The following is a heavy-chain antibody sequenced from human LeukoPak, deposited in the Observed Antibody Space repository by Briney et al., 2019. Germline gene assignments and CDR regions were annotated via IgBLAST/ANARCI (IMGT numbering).Heavy chain of an antibody. Sequence: GASVKVSCKASGYSFTSYYMHWVRQAPGQGLEWMGFINPSGSSAAYAQKFQGRLTMTRDMFTSTDYMELTSLTSDDTAVYYSARDRIGIAAAGTDAFDIWGQGTMVTVSS. D-gene: IGHD6-13*01. J-gene: IGHJ3*02. CDR3: ARDRIGIAAAGTDAFDI. V-gene: IGHV1-46*01. CDR2: INPSGSSA. CDR1: GYSFTSYY.